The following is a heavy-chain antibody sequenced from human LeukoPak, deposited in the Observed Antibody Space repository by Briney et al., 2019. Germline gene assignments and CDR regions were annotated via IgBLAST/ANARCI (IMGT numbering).Heavy chain of an antibody. J-gene: IGHJ4*02. D-gene: IGHD2-15*01. CDR3: VKDGPLGSDF. Sequence: PSDTLSLTCTLSGASISTYYWSWLRQPAGKGLEWIGRIYASGNTYKNPSLESRVTMSVDTSNNQFTLNLTSVTGADTAMYYCVKDGPLGSDFWGQGTQVTVSS. V-gene: IGHV4-4*07. CDR2: IYASGNT. CDR1: GASISTYY.